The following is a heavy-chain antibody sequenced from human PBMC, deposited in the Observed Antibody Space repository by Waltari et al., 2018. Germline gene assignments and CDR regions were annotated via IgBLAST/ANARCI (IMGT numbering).Heavy chain of an antibody. CDR2: INQDGSEM. V-gene: IGHV3-7*01. Sequence: EVRLEESGGTSVKPGGSLRLSCATSDFTFGNYWMSWVLQAPGKGLEWVGNINQDGSEMHSVDSVKGRLFISRDNSKNALFLEMNSLRGEDSGVYYCAREATATSLDHWGQGTLVRVSS. CDR3: AREATATSLDH. J-gene: IGHJ4*02. D-gene: IGHD4-17*01. CDR1: DFTFGNYW.